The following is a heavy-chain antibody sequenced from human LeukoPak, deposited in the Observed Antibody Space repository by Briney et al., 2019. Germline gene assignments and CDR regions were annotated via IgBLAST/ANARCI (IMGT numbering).Heavy chain of an antibody. D-gene: IGHD4-23*01. CDR1: GFIFSSYT. CDR2: ISSSGSTI. J-gene: IGHJ4*02. V-gene: IGHV3-48*02. CDR3: ARGDYNGNAY. Sequence: PGGSETLFCAASGFIFSSYTMNWVRQAPGKGLEWLSYISSSGSTIYYADSVKGRFTVSRDNAKNSQYLQMNSLRDEDTAVYYCARGDYNGNAYWGQGTLVTVSS.